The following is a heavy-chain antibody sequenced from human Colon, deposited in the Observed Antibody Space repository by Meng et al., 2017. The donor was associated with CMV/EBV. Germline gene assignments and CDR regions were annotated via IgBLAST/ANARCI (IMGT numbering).Heavy chain of an antibody. Sequence: SVNLSCKASGYTFTGYWMHWVRQAPGQGLEWMGRIKPSTGDTNYAQNFQGRVTVTRDTSISTVYMEVNSLTSDDTAVCYCTREGFDYWGQGALVTVSS. CDR3: TREGFDY. V-gene: IGHV1-2*06. CDR1: GYTFTGYW. CDR2: IKPSTGDT. J-gene: IGHJ4*02.